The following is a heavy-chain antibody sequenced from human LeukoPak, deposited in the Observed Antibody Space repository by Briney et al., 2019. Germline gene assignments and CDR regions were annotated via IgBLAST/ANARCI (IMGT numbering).Heavy chain of an antibody. CDR1: GASVTDYY. D-gene: IGHD7-27*01. J-gene: IGHJ4*02. V-gene: IGHV4-59*02. CDR2: IHHSGNS. Sequence: SETLSLTCTVSGASVTDYYWSWIRQSPGKGLEWISYIHHSGNSDYNPSLRSRFTTSLDTSKNQFSLNLISVTAADTAVYYCTRGHWGLQSWSKGTLVTVSS. CDR3: TRGHWGLQS.